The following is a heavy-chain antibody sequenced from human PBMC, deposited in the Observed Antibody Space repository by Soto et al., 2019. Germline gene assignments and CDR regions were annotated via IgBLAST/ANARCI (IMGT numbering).Heavy chain of an antibody. Sequence: PGGSLRLSCAASGFTFSSYGMHWVRQAPGKGLEWVAVISYDGSNKYYADSVKGRFTISRDNSKNTLYLQMNSLRAEDTAVYYCAKGRWTLRGLNALDIWGQGTMVTGSS. V-gene: IGHV3-30*18. D-gene: IGHD3-16*01. CDR3: AKGRWTLRGLNALDI. CDR1: GFTFSSYG. J-gene: IGHJ3*02. CDR2: ISYDGSNK.